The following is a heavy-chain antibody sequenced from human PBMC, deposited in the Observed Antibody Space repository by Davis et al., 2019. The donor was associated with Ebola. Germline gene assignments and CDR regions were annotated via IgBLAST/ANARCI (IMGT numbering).Heavy chain of an antibody. CDR1: GGSVSSGSYY. J-gene: IGHJ2*01. Sequence: PGGSLRLSCTVSGGSVSSGSYYWSWIRQPPGKGLEWIGYIYYSGSTNYNPSLKSRVTISVDTSKNQFSLKLSSVTAADTAVYYCARDRDWGLDSSGYNWYFDLWGRGTLVTVSS. CDR3: ARDRDWGLDSSGYNWYFDL. V-gene: IGHV4-61*01. D-gene: IGHD3-22*01. CDR2: IYYSGST.